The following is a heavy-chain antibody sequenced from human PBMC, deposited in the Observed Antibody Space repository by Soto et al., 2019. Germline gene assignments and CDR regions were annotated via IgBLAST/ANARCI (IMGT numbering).Heavy chain of an antibody. CDR1: GFTLRSYE. CDR3: ARAKNDFWSGTIRGYYYGMDV. J-gene: IGHJ6*02. Sequence: EVQLVESGGGLVQPGGSLRLSCAASGFTLRSYEMNWVRQAPGKGLEWVSYISSSGRTTYYADSVKGRFTISRDNAKNSLYLQMNSLRAEDTAVYYCARAKNDFWSGTIRGYYYGMDVWGQGTTVTVSS. D-gene: IGHD3-3*01. V-gene: IGHV3-48*03. CDR2: ISSSGRTT.